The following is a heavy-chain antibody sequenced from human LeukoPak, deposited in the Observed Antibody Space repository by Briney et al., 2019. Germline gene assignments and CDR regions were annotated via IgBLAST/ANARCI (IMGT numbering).Heavy chain of an antibody. J-gene: IGHJ5*02. CDR3: ASRGPTGWFDP. CDR2: IIVDGRV. CDR1: GGSISITY. V-gene: IGHV4-59*08. Sequence: SETLSLTCIVSGGSISITYWNWIRQSPGNGLELIGYIIVDGRVSSNPSLKSQFTMSIDTSRNQFSLNLSSLAAADTAVYFCASRGPTGWFDPWGQGTLVTVSS.